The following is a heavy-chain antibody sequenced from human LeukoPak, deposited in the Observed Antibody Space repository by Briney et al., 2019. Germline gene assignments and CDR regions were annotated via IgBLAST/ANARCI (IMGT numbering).Heavy chain of an antibody. CDR3: AGPVIAAAAQFDP. D-gene: IGHD6-13*01. J-gene: IGHJ5*02. CDR2: INPNSGGT. V-gene: IGHV1-2*04. CDR1: GYTLTELS. Sequence: ASVKVSCKVSGYTLTELSMHWVRQAPGRGLEWMGWINPNSGGTNYAQKFQGWVTMTRDTSISTAYMELSRLRSDDTAVYYCAGPVIAAAAQFDPWGQGTLVTVSS.